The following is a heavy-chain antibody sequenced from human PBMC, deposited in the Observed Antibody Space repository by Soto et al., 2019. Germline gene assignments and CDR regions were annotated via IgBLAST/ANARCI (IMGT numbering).Heavy chain of an antibody. J-gene: IGHJ4*02. CDR3: ATGRGSGGFDS. V-gene: IGHV1-69*01. Sequence: QVQLVQSGTEVKKPGSSVRVSCKASGGTSNRFAFSWVRQAPGQGLEWMGGSIPIFGTANYAPRFQGRATITADESTSTGYMELSGLRSDDTATHYCATGRGSGGFDSWGQGTQVLVSS. CDR1: GGTSNRFA. D-gene: IGHD3-16*01. CDR2: SIPIFGTA.